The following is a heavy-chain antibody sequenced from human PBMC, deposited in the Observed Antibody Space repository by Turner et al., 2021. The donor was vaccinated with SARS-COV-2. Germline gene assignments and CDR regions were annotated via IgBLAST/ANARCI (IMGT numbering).Heavy chain of an antibody. CDR2: IYSTGST. Sequence: QVQLQESGPGLVKPSETLSLTCTVSGASISRSHWTWIRQSPENGLEWIGNIYSTGSTNYNPSLESRVTISVDTSKNQFSLKLTSVTAADTAVYYCSRHARSLGEWGQGTLVTVSS. J-gene: IGHJ4*02. CDR1: GASISRSH. V-gene: IGHV4-59*01. D-gene: IGHD3-16*02. CDR3: SRHARSLGE.